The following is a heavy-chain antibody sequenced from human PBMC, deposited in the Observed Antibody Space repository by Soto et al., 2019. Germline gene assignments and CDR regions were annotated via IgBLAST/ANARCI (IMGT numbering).Heavy chain of an antibody. J-gene: IGHJ4*02. CDR1: GGSISSSSYY. Sequence: QLQLQESGPGLVKPSETLSLTCTVSGGSISSSSYYWGWIRQPPGKGLEWIGSIYYSGSTYYNPSLKSRVTMSVDTSKNQFSVKRSSVTAAATAVYYCASSASYDILTGYWYFDYWGQGTLVTVSS. CDR2: IYYSGST. D-gene: IGHD3-9*01. CDR3: ASSASYDILTGYWYFDY. V-gene: IGHV4-39*01.